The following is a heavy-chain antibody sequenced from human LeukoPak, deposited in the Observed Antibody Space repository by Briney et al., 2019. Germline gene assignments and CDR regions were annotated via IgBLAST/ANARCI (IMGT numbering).Heavy chain of an antibody. CDR3: AKDSTVYYYYYMDV. CDR2: IRYDGSNK. J-gene: IGHJ6*03. D-gene: IGHD4-11*01. V-gene: IGHV3-30*02. Sequence: GGSLRLSCAASGFTFSSYGMHWVRQAPGKGLEWVAFIRYDGSNKYYADSVKGRFTISRDNSKNTLYLQMNSLRAEDTAVYYCAKDSTVYYYYYMDVWGKGTTVTVSS. CDR1: GFTFSSYG.